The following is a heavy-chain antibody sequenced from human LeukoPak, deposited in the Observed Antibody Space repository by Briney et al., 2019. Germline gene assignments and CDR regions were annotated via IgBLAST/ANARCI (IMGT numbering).Heavy chain of an antibody. D-gene: IGHD6-13*01. J-gene: IGHJ4*02. CDR3: ATGIAAAGHLTD. CDR2: IYHSGST. V-gene: IGHV4-4*02. Sequence: SETLSLTCAVSGGSISSSNWWSWVRQPPGKGLEWIGEIYHSGSTNYNPSLKSRVTISVDKSKNQFSLKLGSVTAADTAEYYCATGIAAAGHLTDWGQGTLVTVSS. CDR1: GGSISSSNW.